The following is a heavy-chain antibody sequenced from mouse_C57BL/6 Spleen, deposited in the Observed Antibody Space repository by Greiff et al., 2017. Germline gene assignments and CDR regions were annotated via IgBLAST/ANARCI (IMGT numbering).Heavy chain of an antibody. CDR3: ARYLTAVVPFDY. CDR2: IYPGSGST. J-gene: IGHJ2*01. CDR1: GYTFTSYW. Sequence: VQLQQPGAELVKPGASVKMSCKASGYTFTSYWITWVKQRPGQGLEWIGDIYPGSGSTNYNEKFKSKATLTVDTSSSTAYMQLSSLTSEDSAVYYCARYLTAVVPFDYWGQGTTLTVSS. V-gene: IGHV1-55*01. D-gene: IGHD1-1*01.